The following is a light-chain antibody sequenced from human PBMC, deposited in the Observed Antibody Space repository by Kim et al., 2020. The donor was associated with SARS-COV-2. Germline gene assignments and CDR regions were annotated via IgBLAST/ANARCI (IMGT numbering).Light chain of an antibody. CDR1: QSGSSY. J-gene: IGKJ1*01. CDR3: QQRGDWTT. V-gene: IGKV3-11*01. CDR2: DAS. Sequence: SLAEGESATRCCRDSQSGSSYVGWYQQSRGQAPRLLICDASNGAAGIPARFSGRGSGAVFTLTISRLEAEDFAVYCWQQRGDWTTFGQGTKVDIK.